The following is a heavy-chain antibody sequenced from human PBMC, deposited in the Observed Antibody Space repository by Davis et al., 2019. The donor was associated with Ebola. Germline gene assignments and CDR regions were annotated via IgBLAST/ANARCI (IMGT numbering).Heavy chain of an antibody. D-gene: IGHD3-16*01. V-gene: IGHV3-73*01. CDR2: IRSKANSYAT. CDR3: SGGGVVDY. J-gene: IGHJ4*02. Sequence: GGSLRLSCAASGFTFSGSAMRWVRQASGKGLEWVGRIRSKANSYATAYAASVKGRFTISRDDSKNTAYLQMNSLKTEDTAVYYCSGGGVVDYWGQGTLVTVSS. CDR1: GFTFSGSA.